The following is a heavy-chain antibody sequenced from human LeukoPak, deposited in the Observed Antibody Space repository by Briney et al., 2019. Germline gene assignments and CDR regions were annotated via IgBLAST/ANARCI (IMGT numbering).Heavy chain of an antibody. D-gene: IGHD3-22*01. V-gene: IGHV3-9*01. CDR1: GFTFDDYA. CDR2: ISWNSGSI. Sequence: PGRSLRLSCAASGFTFDDYAMHWVRQAPGKGLEWVSGISWNSGSIGYADSVKGRFTISRDNAKNSLYLQMNSLRAEDTALYYCAKVGDSSGYYNPYFDYWVQGTLVTVSS. CDR3: AKVGDSSGYYNPYFDY. J-gene: IGHJ4*02.